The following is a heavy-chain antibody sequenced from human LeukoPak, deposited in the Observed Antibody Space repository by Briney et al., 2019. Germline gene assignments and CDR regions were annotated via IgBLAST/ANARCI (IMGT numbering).Heavy chain of an antibody. J-gene: IGHJ4*02. D-gene: IGHD1-26*01. CDR3: ARDMGYSGSWPGYFDY. CDR1: GFTFSGHS. CDR2: ISGSSSTI. Sequence: GGSLRLSCTGTGFTFSGHSINWIRQAPGKGLEWVSYISGSSSTIYYADSVKGRFTISRDNGKNSLYLQMKSLRAEDTTVYYCARDMGYSGSWPGYFDYWGQGVLVTVSS. V-gene: IGHV3-48*01.